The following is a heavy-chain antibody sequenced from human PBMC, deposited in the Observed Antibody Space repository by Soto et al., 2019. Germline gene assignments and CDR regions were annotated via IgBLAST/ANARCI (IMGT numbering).Heavy chain of an antibody. Sequence: ASVKVSCKASGYTFTSYGISWVRQAPGQGLEWMGWISAYNGNTNYAQKLQGRVTMTADTSTSTAYMELRSLRSDDTAVYYCARGVRYSSGWYVFDYWGQGTLVTVSS. CDR2: ISAYNGNT. CDR1: GYTFTSYG. V-gene: IGHV1-18*01. D-gene: IGHD6-19*01. J-gene: IGHJ4*02. CDR3: ARGVRYSSGWYVFDY.